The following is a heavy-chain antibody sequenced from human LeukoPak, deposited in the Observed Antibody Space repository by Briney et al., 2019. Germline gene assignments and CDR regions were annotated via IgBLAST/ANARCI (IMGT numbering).Heavy chain of an antibody. D-gene: IGHD1-1*01. Sequence: SETLSLTCVPSGASIRSSDYYWAWIRQPPGKGLEWIGTVYYSGSTYYNPSLKSRLTISVDTSNNSVSLKVTSLTAADTAVYYCARHGNWEPFDYWGQGSLVTVSS. J-gene: IGHJ4*02. V-gene: IGHV4-39*01. CDR3: ARHGNWEPFDY. CDR1: GASIRSSDYY. CDR2: VYYSGST.